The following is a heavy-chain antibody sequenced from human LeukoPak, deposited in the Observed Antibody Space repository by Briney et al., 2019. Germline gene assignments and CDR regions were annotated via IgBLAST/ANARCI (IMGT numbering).Heavy chain of an antibody. CDR2: GYNSGST. V-gene: IGHV4-59*02. J-gene: IGHJ1*01. D-gene: IGHD6-6*01. CDR1: GGSVSGYY. Sequence: SETLYLTCTVSGGSVSGYYWSWIRQSPGKGLEWIGFGYNSGSTTYNPSLKSRVTMSVDTSKNLISLTLNSLTAADTAVYYCARGDSRSSFEYFQHWGQGTLVTVSS. CDR3: ARGDSRSSFEYFQH.